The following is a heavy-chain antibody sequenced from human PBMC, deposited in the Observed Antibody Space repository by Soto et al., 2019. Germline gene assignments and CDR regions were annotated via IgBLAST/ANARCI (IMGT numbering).Heavy chain of an antibody. CDR2: ISYDGSNK. J-gene: IGHJ3*02. D-gene: IGHD3-16*02. V-gene: IGHV3-30*18. CDR3: AKSYYDYVWGSYRDAFDI. CDR1: GFTFSSYG. Sequence: QVQLVESGGGVVQPGRSLRLSCAASGFTFSSYGMHWVRQAPGKGLVWVAVISYDGSNKYYADSVKGRFTISRDNSKNTLYLQMNSLRAEDTAVYYCAKSYYDYVWGSYRDAFDIWGQGTMVTVSS.